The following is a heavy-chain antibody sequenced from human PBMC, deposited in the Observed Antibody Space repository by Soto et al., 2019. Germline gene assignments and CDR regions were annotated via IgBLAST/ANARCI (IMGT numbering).Heavy chain of an antibody. V-gene: IGHV3-53*01. CDR2: IYRGDAT. Sequence: PVGSLRLSCAVSGFSVSDNYMSWVRQAPGKGLEWVSVIYRGDATHYADSVKGRFTISRDNSKNTVYLQMNSLRAEDTAVYYCARDRSDSSRADSFDIWGQGTMVTVSS. D-gene: IGHD6-25*01. CDR3: ARDRSDSSRADSFDI. J-gene: IGHJ3*02. CDR1: GFSVSDNY.